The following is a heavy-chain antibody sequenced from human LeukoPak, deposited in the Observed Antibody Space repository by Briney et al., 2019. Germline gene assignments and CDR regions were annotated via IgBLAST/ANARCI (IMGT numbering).Heavy chain of an antibody. CDR3: ARVGPNEVGATDSGGTIDY. CDR1: GYTFTSYG. Sequence: GASVKVSCKASGYTFTSYGISWVRQAPGQGLEWMGWISAYNGNTNYAQKFQGRVAMTTDTSTSTAYMELRSLRSDDAAVYYCARVGPNEVGATDSGGTIDYWGQGTLVTVSS. J-gene: IGHJ4*02. V-gene: IGHV1-18*01. CDR2: ISAYNGNT. D-gene: IGHD1-26*01.